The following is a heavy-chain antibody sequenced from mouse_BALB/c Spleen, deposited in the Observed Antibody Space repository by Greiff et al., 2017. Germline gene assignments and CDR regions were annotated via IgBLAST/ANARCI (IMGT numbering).Heavy chain of an antibody. CDR3: ARWSYYGNYEGAMDY. D-gene: IGHD2-1*01. CDR2: ISSGSSTI. Sequence: DVKLVESGGGLVQPGGSRKLSCAASGFTFSSFGMHWVRQAPEKGLEWVAYISSGSSTIYYADTVKGRFTISRDNPKNTLFLQMTSLRSEDTAMYCCARWSYYGNYEGAMDYWGQGTSVTVSS. CDR1: GFTFSSFG. J-gene: IGHJ4*01. V-gene: IGHV5-17*02.